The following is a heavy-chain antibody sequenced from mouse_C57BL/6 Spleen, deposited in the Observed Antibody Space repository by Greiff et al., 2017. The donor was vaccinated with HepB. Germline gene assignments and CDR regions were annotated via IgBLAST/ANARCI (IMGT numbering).Heavy chain of an antibody. CDR2: IYPGDGDT. J-gene: IGHJ2*01. CDR1: GYAFSSSW. V-gene: IGHV1-82*01. CDR3: AREGEYGSSYYNFDY. D-gene: IGHD1-1*01. Sequence: VQLQQSGPELVKPGASVKISCKASGYAFSSSWMNWVKQRPGKGLEWIGRIYPGDGDTNYNGKFKGKATLTADKSSSTAYMQLSSLTSEDSAVYFCAREGEYGSSYYNFDYWGQGTTLTVSS.